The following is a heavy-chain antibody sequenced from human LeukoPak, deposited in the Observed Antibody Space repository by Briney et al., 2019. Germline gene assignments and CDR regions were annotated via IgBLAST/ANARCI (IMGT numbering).Heavy chain of an antibody. CDR2: IYTSGST. V-gene: IGHV4-61*02. CDR1: GGSISSGSYY. J-gene: IGHJ4*02. CDR3: AGEWLGPIDS. D-gene: IGHD6-19*01. Sequence: SETLSLTCTVSGGSISSGSYYWSWIRQPAGKGLEWIGRIYTSGSTNYNPSLKSRVTISVDTSKNQFSLKLRSVTAADPAVYYCAGEWLGPIDSWGQGNLVTVSS.